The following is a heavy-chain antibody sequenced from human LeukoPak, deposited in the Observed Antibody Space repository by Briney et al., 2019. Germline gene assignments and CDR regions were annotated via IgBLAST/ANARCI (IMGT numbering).Heavy chain of an antibody. D-gene: IGHD4/OR15-4a*01. J-gene: IGHJ4*02. Sequence: ASVKVSCKASGYTFTDYYLHWARQAPGQGLEWMGWINPNSGGTNSAQQFQGRVTMTRDTSTSTAYMELTRLTSDDTAVFYCARLKGASDYWGQGTLVTVSS. CDR2: INPNSGGT. V-gene: IGHV1-2*02. CDR3: ARLKGASDY. CDR1: GYTFTDYY.